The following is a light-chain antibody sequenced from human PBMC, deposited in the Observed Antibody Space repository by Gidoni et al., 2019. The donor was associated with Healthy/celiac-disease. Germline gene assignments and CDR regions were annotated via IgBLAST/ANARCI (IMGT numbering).Light chain of an antibody. CDR3: QQSYSTPLT. J-gene: IGKJ4*01. Sequence: DIQMTQSPSSLSASVGDRVTITCQASQSISSYLNWYQQKPGKAPKLLIYAASSLQSGVPSRCSGSGSGTDFTLTISSLQPEDFATYYCQQSYSTPLTFXGXTKVEIK. CDR2: AAS. CDR1: QSISSY. V-gene: IGKV1-39*01.